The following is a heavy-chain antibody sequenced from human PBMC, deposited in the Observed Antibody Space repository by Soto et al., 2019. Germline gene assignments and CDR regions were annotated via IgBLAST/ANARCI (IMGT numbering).Heavy chain of an antibody. CDR1: GFTCGGYA. V-gene: IGHV3-33*01. CDR2: IWDDGS. J-gene: IGHJ4*02. CDR3: ARGSPTDY. Sequence: QVHLVESGGGVVQPGRSLRLACAASGFTCGGYAMHWIRQAPGKGLVCVAVIWDDGSNYADSVKGRFTISRDNSKNTLYLKMSSLRADDTAVYYCARGSPTDYWGQGTLVTVSS.